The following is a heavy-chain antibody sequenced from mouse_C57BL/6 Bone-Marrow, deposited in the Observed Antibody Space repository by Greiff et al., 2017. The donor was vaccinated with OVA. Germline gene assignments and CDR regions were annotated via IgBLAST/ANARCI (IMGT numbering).Heavy chain of an antibody. CDR1: GYTFTSYW. J-gene: IGHJ2*01. CDR2: IDPSDSYT. D-gene: IGHD2-3*01. V-gene: IGHV1-69*01. CDR3: ARSGSGGYYDY. Sequence: QVQLQQPGAELVMPGASVKLSCKASGYTFTSYWMHWVKQRPGQGLEWIGEIDPSDSYTKYNQKFKGKSTLTVDKSSSTAYMQLSSLTSEDSAVYSCARSGSGGYYDYWGQGTALTVSA.